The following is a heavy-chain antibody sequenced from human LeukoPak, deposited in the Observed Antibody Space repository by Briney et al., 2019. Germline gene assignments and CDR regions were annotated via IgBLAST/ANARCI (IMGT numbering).Heavy chain of an antibody. V-gene: IGHV3-23*01. CDR1: GFTFSSYA. CDR2: ISGSGGST. J-gene: IGHJ4*02. Sequence: GGSLRLSCGASGFTFSSYAMSWVRQAPGKGLEWVSAISGSGGSTYYADSVKGRFTISRDNSKDTLFLQMSSLRAEDTAVYFCATGPPFDNWGQGTLVTVST. CDR3: ATGPPFDN.